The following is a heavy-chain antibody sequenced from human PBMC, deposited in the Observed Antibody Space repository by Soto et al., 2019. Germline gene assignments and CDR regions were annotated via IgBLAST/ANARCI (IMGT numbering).Heavy chain of an antibody. D-gene: IGHD2-21*01. CDR2: IIPIFGTA. CDR3: GRAHGGIGGSCSGTDV. J-gene: IGHJ6*04. Sequence: AVKVACKASGGTFSSYAISWVRQAPRQGLEWMGGIIPIFGTANYAQKFHGRVTITADKSTSTAYMELSSLRSADPAGYYCGRAHGGIGGSCSGTDVGRKGTA. V-gene: IGHV1-69*06. CDR1: GGTFSSYA.